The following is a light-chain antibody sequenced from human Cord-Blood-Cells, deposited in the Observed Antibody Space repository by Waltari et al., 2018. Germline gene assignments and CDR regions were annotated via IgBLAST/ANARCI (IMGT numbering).Light chain of an antibody. CDR2: AAS. Sequence: DIPMTQYPSSLSASVGDRVTITCRASQSISSYLNWYQQKPGKAPKLLIYAASSLQSGVPSRFSGSGSGTDFTLTISSLQPEDFATYYCQQSYSTLTFGGGTKVEIK. CDR3: QQSYSTLT. V-gene: IGKV1-39*01. CDR1: QSISSY. J-gene: IGKJ4*01.